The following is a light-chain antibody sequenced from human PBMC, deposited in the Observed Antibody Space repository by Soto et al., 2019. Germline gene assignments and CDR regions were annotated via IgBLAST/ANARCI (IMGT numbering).Light chain of an antibody. CDR1: NSNIGTNT. V-gene: IGLV1-44*01. CDR3: AAWDDSLVAYV. J-gene: IGLJ1*01. CDR2: TNN. Sequence: ASAKLGQRVTISYSGSNSNIGTNTVNWYQQLPGTAPRLLIYTNNQRPSGVPQRFSGSKTGTSASLAIGGLQSEDGADYYCAAWDDSLVAYVFGTGTKVTVL.